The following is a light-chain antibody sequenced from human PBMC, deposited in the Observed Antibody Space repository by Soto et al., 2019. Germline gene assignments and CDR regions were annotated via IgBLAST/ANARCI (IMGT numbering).Light chain of an antibody. V-gene: IGKV4-1*01. J-gene: IGKJ3*01. CDR2: WAS. CDR3: QQYYDSPFT. CDR1: QSISYTSNNKTY. Sequence: DIVMTQFPGSLALSLGERAIINCKSSQSISYTSNNKTYLAWFQQRPSQPPKLIIYWASIRESGVPGRFSGSGSGTEFTLTISSLQAEDVALYYCQQYYDSPFTLGPGTKVDIK.